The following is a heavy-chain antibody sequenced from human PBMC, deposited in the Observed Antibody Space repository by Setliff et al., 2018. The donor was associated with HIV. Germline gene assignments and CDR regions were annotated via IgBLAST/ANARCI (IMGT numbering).Heavy chain of an antibody. D-gene: IGHD3-10*01. CDR1: GYILTSHY. Sequence: ASVKVSCKASGYILTSHYMHWVRQVPGQGLEWMGIINPSVGSTSYAQKFQGRVTMTRDTSTSTVYMELSSLRSEDTAVYYCAREYDVLLWIGSQYGRGNLDSWGQGTPVTVSS. J-gene: IGHJ4*02. CDR3: AREYDVLLWIGSQYGRGNLDS. CDR2: INPSVGST. V-gene: IGHV1-46*01.